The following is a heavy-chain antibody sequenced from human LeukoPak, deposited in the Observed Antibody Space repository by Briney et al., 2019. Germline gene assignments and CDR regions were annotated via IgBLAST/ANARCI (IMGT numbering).Heavy chain of an antibody. CDR2: ISGSDDTT. CDR3: AKHFLTRLRRAGCDY. D-gene: IGHD3-3*02. Sequence: GGSLRLSCAASGFTFSRYAMSWVRQAPGKGLEWVSGISGSDDTTYFADSVKGRFTISRDNSKNTLHLQMNSLRAEDTAVYYCAKHFLTRLRRAGCDYWGQGTLVTVSS. CDR1: GFTFSRYA. J-gene: IGHJ4*02. V-gene: IGHV3-23*01.